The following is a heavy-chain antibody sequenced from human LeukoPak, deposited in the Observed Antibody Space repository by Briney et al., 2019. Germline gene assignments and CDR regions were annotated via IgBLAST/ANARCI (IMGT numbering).Heavy chain of an antibody. Sequence: SSETLSLTCAVYGGSFSGYYWSWIRQPPGKGLEWIGEINHSGSTNYNPSLKSRVTISVDTSKNQFSLKLSSVTAADTAVYYCARGSLYYYGGDVWGQGTTVTVSS. J-gene: IGHJ6*02. CDR1: GGSFSGYY. V-gene: IGHV4-34*01. CDR3: ARGSLYYYGGDV. D-gene: IGHD3-10*01. CDR2: INHSGST.